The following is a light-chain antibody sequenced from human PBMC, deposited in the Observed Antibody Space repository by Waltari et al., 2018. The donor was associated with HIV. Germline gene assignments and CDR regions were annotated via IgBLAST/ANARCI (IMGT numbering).Light chain of an antibody. CDR2: TNI. CDR3: AVWDDSLRSVL. V-gene: IGLV1-44*01. CDR1: SSNIGSNT. J-gene: IGLJ3*02. Sequence: QSVLTQPPSASGTPGQRVNISCSGGSSNIGSNTVNWYRQFPGEAPKLLIYTNIQRPSGVPDRFSGSKSATSASLAISGPQSEDEADFYCAVWDDSLRSVLFGGGTRLTVL.